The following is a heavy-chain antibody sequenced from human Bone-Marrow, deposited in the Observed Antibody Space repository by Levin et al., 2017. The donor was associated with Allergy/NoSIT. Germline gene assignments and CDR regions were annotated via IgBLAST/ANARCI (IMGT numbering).Heavy chain of an antibody. Sequence: LSLTCAASGFTFSSYGMHWVRQAPGKGLEWVAVISYDGSNKYYADSVKGRFTISRDNSKNTLYLQMNSLRAEDTAVYYCAKPGIVGATSWFDPWGQGTLVTVSS. CDR2: ISYDGSNK. CDR1: GFTFSSYG. V-gene: IGHV3-30*18. J-gene: IGHJ5*02. D-gene: IGHD1-26*01. CDR3: AKPGIVGATSWFDP.